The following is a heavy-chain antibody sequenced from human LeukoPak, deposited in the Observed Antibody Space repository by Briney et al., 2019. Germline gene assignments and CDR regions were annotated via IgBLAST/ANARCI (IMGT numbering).Heavy chain of an antibody. CDR1: GFTGTSHY. CDR3: AKDRIIYGDYGDAFDI. Sequence: GGSLRLSCVASGFTGTSHYMSWVRQAPGKGLEWVSVIYRGDGTYYADSVKGRFTISRDNSRNTLYLQMNSLTAEDTAVYYCAKDRIIYGDYGDAFDIWGQGTMVTVSS. D-gene: IGHD4-17*01. CDR2: IYRGDGT. V-gene: IGHV3-66*01. J-gene: IGHJ3*02.